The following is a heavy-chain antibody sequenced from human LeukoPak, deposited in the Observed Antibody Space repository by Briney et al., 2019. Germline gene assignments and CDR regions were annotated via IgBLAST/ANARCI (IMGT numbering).Heavy chain of an antibody. J-gene: IGHJ4*02. CDR1: GFTFSRDS. CDR3: ARALRAYYFDD. V-gene: IGHV3-48*01. D-gene: IGHD2-21*01. CDR2: ISSSSSTI. Sequence: GRSLRLSCAASGFTFSRDSMDWVCQAPGKGLEWVSFISSSSSTIYYADSVKGRFTISRDNAKNSLFLQLNSLRAEDTAVYYCARALRAYYFDDWGQGTLVTVSS.